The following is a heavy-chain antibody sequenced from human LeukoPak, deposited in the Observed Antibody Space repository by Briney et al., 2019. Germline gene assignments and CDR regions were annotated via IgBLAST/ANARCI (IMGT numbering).Heavy chain of an antibody. Sequence: ASVKVSCKASGYTFTSYDINWVRQAPGQGLEWMGWTNLYNGNTKYEQKFQGRVTMTRDTSTSTVYMELSSLRSEDTAVYYCARSKEDIVVDDYWGQGTLVTVSS. D-gene: IGHD2-15*01. V-gene: IGHV1-18*01. CDR3: ARSKEDIVVDDY. CDR1: GYTFTSYD. CDR2: TNLYNGNT. J-gene: IGHJ4*02.